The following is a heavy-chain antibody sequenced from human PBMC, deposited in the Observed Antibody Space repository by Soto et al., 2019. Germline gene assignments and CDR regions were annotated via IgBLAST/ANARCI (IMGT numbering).Heavy chain of an antibody. CDR1: GGSITSSNW. Sequence: PSETLSLTCAVSGGSITSSNWWTWVRQPPGKGLEWIGEIFHIGSTNYNPSLKSRVTISVDKSKNQFSLKLSSVTAADTAVYYCARVSVTGTYSDYWGQGTLVTVSS. CDR3: ARVSVTGTYSDY. V-gene: IGHV4-4*02. CDR2: IFHIGST. J-gene: IGHJ4*02. D-gene: IGHD6-19*01.